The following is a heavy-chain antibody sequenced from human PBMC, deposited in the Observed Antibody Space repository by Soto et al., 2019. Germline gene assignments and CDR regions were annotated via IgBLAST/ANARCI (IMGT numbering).Heavy chain of an antibody. J-gene: IGHJ4*02. D-gene: IGHD6-13*01. CDR1: GFSISHYW. V-gene: IGHV3-7*03. CDR3: SSSEHSAGQH. Sequence: EVQLVESGGGLVQPGGSLRLSCAASGFSISHYWMRWVRQAPGKGLEWVAHIKEDGREKLYADSVKGPFTISRDNAKNPLYLQMDSLRVEDTADYFCSSSEHSAGQHWGQGTLVTVSS. CDR2: IKEDGREK.